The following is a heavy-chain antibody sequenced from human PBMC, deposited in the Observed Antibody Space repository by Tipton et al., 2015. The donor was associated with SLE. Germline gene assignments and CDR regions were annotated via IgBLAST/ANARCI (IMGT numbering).Heavy chain of an antibody. CDR3: ARDASGCSEDY. CDR2: ISRAGTYM. V-gene: IGHV3-21*03. Sequence: SLRLSCEASGFTFSDYSMNWVRQAPGKGLEWVSSISRAGTYMYYADSVKGRFTISRDNTKNSLYLQMNSLRAEDTAVYYCARDASGCSEDYWGLGTLVTVSS. CDR1: GFTFSDYS. D-gene: IGHD6-19*01. J-gene: IGHJ4*02.